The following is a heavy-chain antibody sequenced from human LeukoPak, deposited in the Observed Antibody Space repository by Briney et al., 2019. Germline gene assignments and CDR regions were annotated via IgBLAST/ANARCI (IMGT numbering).Heavy chain of an antibody. J-gene: IGHJ6*02. D-gene: IGHD6-13*01. Sequence: GASVKVSCKASGYTFTSYAMHWVRQAPGQRLEWMGWINAGNGNTKYSQKFQGRVTITRDTSASTAYMELSSLRSEDTAVYHCARDQDSSSWLNSYYYYGMDVWGQGTTVTVSS. CDR2: INAGNGNT. CDR1: GYTFTSYA. V-gene: IGHV1-3*01. CDR3: ARDQDSSSWLNSYYYYGMDV.